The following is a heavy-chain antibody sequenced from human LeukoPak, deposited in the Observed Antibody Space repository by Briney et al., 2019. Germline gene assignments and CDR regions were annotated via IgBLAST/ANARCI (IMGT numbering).Heavy chain of an antibody. V-gene: IGHV3-23*01. Sequence: PGGSLRLSCAASGFAFSNYAMSWVRQAPGKGLEWVSSLISSGTTTYYADSVKGRFTISRDNSKNTLYLQMNNLRAEDTAIYYCARDWGDDWGQGNLVTVSS. CDR2: LISSGTTT. CDR1: GFAFSNYA. J-gene: IGHJ4*02. CDR3: ARDWGDD. D-gene: IGHD3-16*01.